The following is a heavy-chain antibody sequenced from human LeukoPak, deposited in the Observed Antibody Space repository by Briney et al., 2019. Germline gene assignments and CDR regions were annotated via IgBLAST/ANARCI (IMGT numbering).Heavy chain of an antibody. Sequence: PGGSLRLSCAASGFTVSSNYMSWVRQGPGKGLEWVAVIYSGGRTYYADSVRGRFTISRDNSKNMLYLQVNSLRGEDTAVYYCARERNYYYYMDVWGKGTTVTVSS. V-gene: IGHV3-66*01. CDR3: ARERNYYYYMDV. J-gene: IGHJ6*03. CDR2: IYSGGRT. CDR1: GFTVSSNY.